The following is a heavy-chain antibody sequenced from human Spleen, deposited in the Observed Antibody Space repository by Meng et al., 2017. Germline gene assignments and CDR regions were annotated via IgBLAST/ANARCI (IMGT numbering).Heavy chain of an antibody. CDR2: IYYSGST. J-gene: IGHJ5*02. V-gene: IGHV4-31*03. CDR1: GGSISRGGYY. CDR3: ARGVCSSSCYFHNWFDP. D-gene: IGHD6-13*01. Sequence: QVHLREPGPGLLKPSQTLSPACTVSGGSISRGGYYWSWIRQHPGKGLEWIGYIYYSGSTYYNPSLKSRVTISVDTSKNQFSLKLSSVTAADTAVYYCARGVCSSSCYFHNWFDPWGQGTLVTVSS.